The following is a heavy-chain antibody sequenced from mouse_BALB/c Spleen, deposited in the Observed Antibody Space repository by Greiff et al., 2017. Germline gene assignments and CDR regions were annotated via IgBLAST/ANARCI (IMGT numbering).Heavy chain of an antibody. V-gene: IGHV2-9*02. J-gene: IGHJ1*01. CDR2: IWAGGST. Sequence: VKLVESGPGLVAPSQSLSITCTVSGFSLTSYGVHWVRQPPGKGLEWLGVIWAGGSTNYNSALMSRLSISKDNSKSQVFLKMNSLQTDDTAMYYCARADGYYWYFDVWGAGTTVTVSS. CDR1: GFSLTSYG. CDR3: ARADGYYWYFDV. D-gene: IGHD2-3*01.